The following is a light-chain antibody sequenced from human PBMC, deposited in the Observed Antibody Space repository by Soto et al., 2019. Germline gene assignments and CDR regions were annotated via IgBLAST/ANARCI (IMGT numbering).Light chain of an antibody. Sequence: QSVLTQPASVSGSPGQSITISCTVTGSDVRTYNLVSWYQQHPGKVPKLIIYEASKRPSGVSNRFSGSQPGNTASLTVSGLQAEDEADYYCCSYAGDKTYVFGSGTKVTFL. CDR3: CSYAGDKTYV. CDR2: EAS. CDR1: GSDVRTYNL. J-gene: IGLJ1*01. V-gene: IGLV2-23*01.